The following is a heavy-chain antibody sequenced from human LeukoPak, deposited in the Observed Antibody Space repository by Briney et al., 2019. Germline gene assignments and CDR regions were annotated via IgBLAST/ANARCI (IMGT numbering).Heavy chain of an antibody. D-gene: IGHD5/OR15-5a*01. J-gene: IGHJ4*02. CDR2: ITNSSTYI. CDR1: GFTFSGYT. CDR3: ARDSVRHLDY. Sequence: GGSLRLSCVPSGFTFSGYTMNWVRHAPGKGLEWVSSITNSSTYIYYADSVRGRFTISRDNAKNSLYLQMNSLRAEDTAVYYCARDSVRHLDYWGQGTLVTVSS. V-gene: IGHV3-21*01.